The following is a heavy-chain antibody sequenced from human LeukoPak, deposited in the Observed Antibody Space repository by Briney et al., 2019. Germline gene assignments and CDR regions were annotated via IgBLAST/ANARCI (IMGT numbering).Heavy chain of an antibody. V-gene: IGHV5-51*01. D-gene: IGHD1-26*01. CDR3: ARPRAEVGATTYYFDY. Sequence: GESLKISCKGSGYSFTSYWIGWVRQMPRKGLEWMGIIYPGDSDTRYSPSFQGQVTISADKSISTAYLQWSSLKASDTAMYYCARPRAEVGATTYYFDYWGQGTLVTVSS. J-gene: IGHJ4*02. CDR1: GYSFTSYW. CDR2: IYPGDSDT.